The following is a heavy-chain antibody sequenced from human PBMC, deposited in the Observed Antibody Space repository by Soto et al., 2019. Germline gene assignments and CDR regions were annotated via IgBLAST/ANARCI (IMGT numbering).Heavy chain of an antibody. D-gene: IGHD3-3*01. CDR3: ARGPHGVVTLDY. CDR2: FDPEDGET. V-gene: IGHV1-24*01. J-gene: IGHJ4*02. Sequence: ASVKVSCKVSGYTLTELSMHWVRQAPGKGLEWMGGFDPEDGETIYAQKFQGRVTITADKSTSTAYMELSSLRSEDTAVYYCARGPHGVVTLDYWGQGTLVTVSS. CDR1: GYTLTELS.